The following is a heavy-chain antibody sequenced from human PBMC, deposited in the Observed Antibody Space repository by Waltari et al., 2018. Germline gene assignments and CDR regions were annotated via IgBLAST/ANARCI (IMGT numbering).Heavy chain of an antibody. CDR3: ARDRGRGLYLDT. D-gene: IGHD2-15*01. V-gene: IGHV4-4*02. CDR2: VHGSGKT. J-gene: IGHJ5*02. Sequence: QLQLQESGPGLVKPSGPLSLSCAVSGDSVTSTYWWSWVRQSPQRGLEWIGQVHGSGKTNYNPSFASRVTTSLDASNNRFSLRVTSATAADTAVYYCARDRGRGLYLDTWGPGTLVTVSP. CDR1: GDSVTSTYW.